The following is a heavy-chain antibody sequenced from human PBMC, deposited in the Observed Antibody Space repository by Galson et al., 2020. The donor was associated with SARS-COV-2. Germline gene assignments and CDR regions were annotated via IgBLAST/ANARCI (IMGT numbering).Heavy chain of an antibody. V-gene: IGHV3-33*01. CDR1: GFTFSSYG. D-gene: IGHD3-16*01. J-gene: IGHJ4*02. CDR3: ARGDMRNDYFDY. CDR2: IWYDGSNK. Sequence: GGSLRLSFAASGFTFSSYGMHWVRQAPGKGLEWVAVIWYDGSNKYYADSVKGRFTISRDNSKNTLYLHMRSLRAEDTAVYYCARGDMRNDYFDYWGQGTLVTVSS.